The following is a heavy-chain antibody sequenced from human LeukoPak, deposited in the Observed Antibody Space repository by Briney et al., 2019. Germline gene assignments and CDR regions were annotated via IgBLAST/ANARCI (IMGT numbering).Heavy chain of an antibody. D-gene: IGHD2-2*01. CDR3: ARVPGVGYCSSTSCYSSGMDV. Sequence: ASVKVSRKASGYTFTSYYMHWVRQAPGQGLEWMGIINPSGGSTSYAQKFQGRVTMTRDTSTSTVYMELSSLRSEDTAVYYCARVPGVGYCSSTSCYSSGMDVWGQGTTVTVSS. V-gene: IGHV1-46*01. CDR1: GYTFTSYY. CDR2: INPSGGST. J-gene: IGHJ6*02.